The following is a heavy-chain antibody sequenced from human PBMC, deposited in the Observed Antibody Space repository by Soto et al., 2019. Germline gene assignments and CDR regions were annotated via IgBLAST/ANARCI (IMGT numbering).Heavy chain of an antibody. CDR3: ARETTTRFDH. V-gene: IGHV4-30-2*01. J-gene: IGHJ5*02. CDR2: IYDTGDT. CDR1: GGSISSGGFS. Sequence: PSETLSLTCAVSGGSISSGGFSWSWIRQPPGKCLEWIGYIYDTGDTYFNPSLKSRVTIXXXRXXXXXSLXLXXVTAADTAVYFCARETTTRFDHWGQGIPVTVS. D-gene: IGHD1-1*01.